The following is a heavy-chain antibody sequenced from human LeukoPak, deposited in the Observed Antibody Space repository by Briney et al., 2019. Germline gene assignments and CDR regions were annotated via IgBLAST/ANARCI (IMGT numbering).Heavy chain of an antibody. J-gene: IGHJ4*02. Sequence: GGSLRLSCAASGFTFSSYSMNWVRQAPGKGLEWVSSMSSSSSYIYYADSVKGRFTISRDNAKNSLYLQMNSLRAEDTAVYYCARGGDYYGSGSPKFDYWGQGTLVTVSS. CDR3: ARGGDYYGSGSPKFDY. D-gene: IGHD3-10*01. V-gene: IGHV3-21*01. CDR2: MSSSSSYI. CDR1: GFTFSSYS.